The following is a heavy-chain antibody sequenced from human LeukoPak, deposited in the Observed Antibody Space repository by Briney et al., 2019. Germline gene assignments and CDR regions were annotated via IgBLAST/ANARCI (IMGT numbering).Heavy chain of an antibody. CDR1: GFTFSSYA. D-gene: IGHD3-10*01. J-gene: IGHJ6*02. CDR3: ASGGRDYYYGMDV. Sequence: QSGGSLRLSCAASGFTFSSYAMSWVRQAPGKGLEWVSAISGGGGSTYYADSVKGRFTISRDNSKNTLYLQMNSLRAEDTAVYYCASGGRDYYYGMDVWGQGTTVTVSS. V-gene: IGHV3-23*01. CDR2: ISGGGGST.